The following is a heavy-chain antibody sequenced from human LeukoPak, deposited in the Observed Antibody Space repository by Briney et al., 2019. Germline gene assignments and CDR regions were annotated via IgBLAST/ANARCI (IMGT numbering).Heavy chain of an antibody. CDR2: ISGSGGIT. V-gene: IGHV3-23*01. CDR3: AKRDFYDSSGYAPLFQH. CDR1: GFTFSSYA. D-gene: IGHD3-22*01. J-gene: IGHJ1*01. Sequence: GGSLRLSCAASGFTFSSYAMSWVRQAPGKGLEGVSGISGSGGITNYADSVKGRFTISRDNSKNTLYLQMNSLRAEDTAVYYCAKRDFYDSSGYAPLFQHWGQGTLVTVSS.